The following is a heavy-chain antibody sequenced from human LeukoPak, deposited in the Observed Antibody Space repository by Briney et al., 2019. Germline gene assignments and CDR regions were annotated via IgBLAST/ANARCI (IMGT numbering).Heavy chain of an antibody. J-gene: IGHJ5*02. V-gene: IGHV4-34*01. CDR2: INNSGST. D-gene: IGHD3-16*01. Sequence: SETLSLTCAVYGGSFSGYYWSWIRQPPGKGLEWIGEINNSGSTNYNPSLKSRVTISVDTSKNQFSLKLSSVTAADTAVYYCARGRPARRRGWFDPWGQGTLVTVSS. CDR1: GGSFSGYY. CDR3: ARGRPARRRGWFDP.